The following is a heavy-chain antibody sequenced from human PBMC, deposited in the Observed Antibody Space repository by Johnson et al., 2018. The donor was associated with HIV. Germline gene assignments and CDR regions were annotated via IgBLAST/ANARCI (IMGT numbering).Heavy chain of an antibody. CDR1: GFTFSSYA. J-gene: IGHJ3*02. CDR2: ISYDGSNR. Sequence: QVQLLESGGGLVQPGGSLRLSCTASGFTFSSYAIHWVRQAPGKGLEWVAVISYDGSNRYYADSVKGRFTISRDNAKSSLYLQMNSLRAEDTAVHYCASLYAFDIWGQGTMVTVSS. V-gene: IGHV3-30*04. CDR3: ASLYAFDI.